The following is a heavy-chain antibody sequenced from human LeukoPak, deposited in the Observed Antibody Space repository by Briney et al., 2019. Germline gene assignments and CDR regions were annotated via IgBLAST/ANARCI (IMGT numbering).Heavy chain of an antibody. CDR2: ISWNSGSI. CDR3: AMYSSANAREFQG. CDR1: GFTFDDYA. D-gene: IGHD3-22*01. V-gene: IGHV3-9*01. Sequence: GGSLRLSCAASGFTFDDYAMHWVRQAPGKGLEWVSGISWNSGSIGYADSVKGRFTISRDNAKNSLYLQMNSLRAEDTAVYYCAMYSSANAREFQGWGQGTLVTVSS. J-gene: IGHJ1*01.